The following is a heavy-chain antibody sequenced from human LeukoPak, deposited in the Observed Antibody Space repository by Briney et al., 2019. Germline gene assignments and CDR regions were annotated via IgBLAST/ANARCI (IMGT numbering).Heavy chain of an antibody. D-gene: IGHD5-18*01. CDR3: ARHGGYSYGSYYFDY. J-gene: IGHJ4*02. V-gene: IGHV1-69*13. CDR1: GGTFSSYA. Sequence: SVKVSCKASGGTFSSYAISWVRQAPGQGLEWMGGIIPIFGTANYAQKFQGRVTITADESTSTAYMELSSLRSEDTAVYYCARHGGYSYGSYYFDYWGQGTLVTVSS. CDR2: IIPIFGTA.